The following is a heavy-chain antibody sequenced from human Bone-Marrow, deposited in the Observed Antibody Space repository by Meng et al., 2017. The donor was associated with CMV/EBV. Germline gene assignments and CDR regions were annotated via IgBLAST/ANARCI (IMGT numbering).Heavy chain of an antibody. Sequence: GESLKISCAASGFTFSSYSMNWVRQAPGKGLEWVSSISSSSSYIYYADSVKGRFTISRDNAKNPLYRQMDRLRAEDTAVYYCARAPVQLWFPGYWGQGTLVTVSS. D-gene: IGHD5-18*01. CDR1: GFTFSSYS. CDR2: ISSSSSYI. J-gene: IGHJ4*02. CDR3: ARAPVQLWFPGY. V-gene: IGHV3-21*01.